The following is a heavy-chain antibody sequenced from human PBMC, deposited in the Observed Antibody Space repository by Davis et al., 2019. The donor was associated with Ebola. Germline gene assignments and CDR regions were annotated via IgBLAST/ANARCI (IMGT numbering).Heavy chain of an antibody. CDR2: IWYDGSNK. D-gene: IGHD4-17*01. CDR3: ARDPSHDYGDYVGGWFDP. CDR1: GFTFSSYG. V-gene: IGHV3-33*01. J-gene: IGHJ5*02. Sequence: GESLKISCAASGFTFSSYGMHWVRQAPGKGLEWVAVIWYDGSNKYYADYVKGRFTISRDNSKNTLYLQMNSLRAEDTAVYYCARDPSHDYGDYVGGWFDPWGQGTLVTVSS.